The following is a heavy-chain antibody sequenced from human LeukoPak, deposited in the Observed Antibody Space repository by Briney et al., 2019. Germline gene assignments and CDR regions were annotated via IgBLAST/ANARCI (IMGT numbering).Heavy chain of an antibody. CDR2: ISSSGSTI. CDR1: GFTFSDYY. D-gene: IGHD3-9*01. CDR3: ARDQSGLRYFDWLSPPAYYMDV. Sequence: PGGSLRLSCAASGFTFSDYYMSWIRQAPGKGLEWVSYISSSGSTIYYADSVKGRFTISRDNAKNSLYLQMNSLRAEDTAVYYCARDQSGLRYFDWLSPPAYYMDVWGKGTTVTASS. V-gene: IGHV3-11*01. J-gene: IGHJ6*03.